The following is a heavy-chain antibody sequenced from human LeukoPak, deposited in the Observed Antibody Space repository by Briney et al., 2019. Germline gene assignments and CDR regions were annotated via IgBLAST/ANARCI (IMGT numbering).Heavy chain of an antibody. D-gene: IGHD1-26*01. J-gene: IGHJ4*02. Sequence: PSETLSLTCAVYGGSFSGYYWSWIRQPPGKGLEWIGEINHSGSTNYNPSLKSRVTISVDTSKNQFSLKLSPVTAADTAVYYCARVSGSYWGYFDYWGQGTLVTVSS. V-gene: IGHV4-34*01. CDR1: GGSFSGYY. CDR3: ARVSGSYWGYFDY. CDR2: INHSGST.